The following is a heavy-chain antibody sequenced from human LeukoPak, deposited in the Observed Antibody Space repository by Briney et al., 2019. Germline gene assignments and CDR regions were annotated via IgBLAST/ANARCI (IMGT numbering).Heavy chain of an antibody. CDR3: GRDTGDGYNSYFDY. CDR1: GFTFSTYW. CDR2: ISSDGSRT. Sequence: GGSLRLSCAASGFTFSTYWIHWLRQTPEKGLVWVSRISSDGSRTTYADSVKGRFTISRDNAENTVYLQMNSLRAEDTAVYYCGRDTGDGYNSYFDYWGQGTMVTVSA. V-gene: IGHV3-74*01. J-gene: IGHJ4*02. D-gene: IGHD5-24*01.